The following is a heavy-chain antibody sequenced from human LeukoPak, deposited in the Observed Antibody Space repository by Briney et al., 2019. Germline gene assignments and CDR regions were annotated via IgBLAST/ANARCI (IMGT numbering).Heavy chain of an antibody. CDR1: GFTFSDYY. CDR3: VALIRGLGY. Sequence: AGGSLRLSCAASGFTFSDYYMDWVRQAPGKGLDWIGRSRNRAHSYSTEYAASVKGRFTVSRADSENSLYLQMNSLKTDDTAVYYCVALIRGLGYWGQGTLVTVSS. J-gene: IGHJ4*02. CDR2: SRNRAHSYST. V-gene: IGHV3-72*01. D-gene: IGHD3-10*01.